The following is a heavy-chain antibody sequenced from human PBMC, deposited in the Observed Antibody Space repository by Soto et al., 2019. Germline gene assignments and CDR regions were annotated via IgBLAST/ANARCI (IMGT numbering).Heavy chain of an antibody. D-gene: IGHD2-21*02. CDR3: AREKTAWPLAYGLEV. V-gene: IGHV3-21*03. CDR1: GFTFSTYS. CDR2: ISTRSDV. Sequence: PGGSLRLSCAASGFTFSTYSMNWVRQAPGKGLEWVSSISTRSDVYYADSVKGRFTIARDNAKNSLSLQMNSLSAEDTGVYYCAREKTAWPLAYGLEVWGQGTTVTVSS. J-gene: IGHJ6*02.